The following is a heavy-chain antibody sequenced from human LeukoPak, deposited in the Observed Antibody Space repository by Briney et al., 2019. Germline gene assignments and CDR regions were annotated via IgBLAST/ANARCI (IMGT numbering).Heavy chain of an antibody. V-gene: IGHV4-39*01. CDR3: VVWLGELLHFDY. D-gene: IGHD3-10*01. J-gene: IGHJ4*02. CDR2: IYYTGST. CDR1: GDSISSSRYY. Sequence: PSETLSLTCSVSGDSISSSRYYWGWIRQPPGKGLEWIGSIYYTGSTYHNPSLKSRVTISVDTSKNQFSLKLTSVTAADTAVYYCVVWLGELLHFDYWGQGTLVTVSS.